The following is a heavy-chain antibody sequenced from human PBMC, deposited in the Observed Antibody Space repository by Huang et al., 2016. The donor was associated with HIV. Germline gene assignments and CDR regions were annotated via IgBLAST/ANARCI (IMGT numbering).Heavy chain of an antibody. CDR1: GDFISSTNYY. D-gene: IGHD6-13*01. CDR3: ASQHIGAAATWF. Sequence: QLQLQESGPGQVKPSETLSLTCTVSGDFISSTNYYWGWIRQSPGTGLDWVGSVYQSWSTNHNPSLKSRVTLSVDTSRNQFSLRLNSVTAADTAVYYCASQHIGAAATWFWGRGTQVAVSS. V-gene: IGHV4-39*01. CDR2: VYQSWST. J-gene: IGHJ4*02.